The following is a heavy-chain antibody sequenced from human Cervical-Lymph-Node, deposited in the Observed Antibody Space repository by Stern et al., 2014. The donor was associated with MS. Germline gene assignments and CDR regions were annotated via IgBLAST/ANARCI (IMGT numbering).Heavy chain of an antibody. J-gene: IGHJ4*02. CDR3: AHRTAGPFDY. V-gene: IGHV2-5*02. Sequence: ITLRESGPALVKPTQILTLTCTFSGFSLSTSGLGVGWIRQPPGEALEWLAYIYWDDQKRYSPSLKSRLPITKDTSKNQVVLTLTNVDPVDTATYYCAHRTAGPFDYWGQGTLVTVSS. CDR1: GFSLSTSGLG. CDR2: IYWDDQK.